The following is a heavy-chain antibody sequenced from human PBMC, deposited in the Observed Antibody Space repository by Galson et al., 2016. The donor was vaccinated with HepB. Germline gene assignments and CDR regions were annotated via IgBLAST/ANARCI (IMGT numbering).Heavy chain of an antibody. D-gene: IGHD3-9*01. CDR3: ASYPGYFPGN. Sequence: SLRLSCAASGFTFSSYWMHWVRQAPGKGLVWVSRINGDGSSTTYADSVKGRFTISRDNAKNSLYLQMNSRRAEDTAVYYRASYPGYFPGNWGQGTLVTVSS. V-gene: IGHV3-74*01. CDR1: GFTFSSYW. J-gene: IGHJ4*02. CDR2: INGDGSST.